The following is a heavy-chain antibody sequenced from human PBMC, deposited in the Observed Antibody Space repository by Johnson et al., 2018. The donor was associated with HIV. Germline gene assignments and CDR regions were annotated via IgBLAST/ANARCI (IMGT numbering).Heavy chain of an antibody. CDR1: GFTFSSYG. CDR3: AKNGDRGDAFDI. V-gene: IGHV3-30*18. CDR2: ISYDGSNK. D-gene: IGHD2-21*02. Sequence: VQLVESGGGVVQPGRSLRLSCAASGFTFSSYGMHWVRQAPGKGLEWVAVISYDGSNKSYADSVQGRFTISRDNSKNTLHLQMNSLRAEDTAVYYCAKNGDRGDAFDIWGQGTMVTVSS. J-gene: IGHJ3*02.